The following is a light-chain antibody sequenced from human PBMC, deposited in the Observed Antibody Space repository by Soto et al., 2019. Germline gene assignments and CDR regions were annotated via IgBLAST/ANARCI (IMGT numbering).Light chain of an antibody. V-gene: IGKV1-5*03. J-gene: IGKJ1*01. CDR1: QTISSW. Sequence: MTQSPATLSVSPGERATLSCRASQTISSWLAWYQQKPGKAPKLLIYKASTLKSGVPSRFSGSGSGTEFTLTISSLQPDDFATYYCQHYNSYSEAFGQGTKVHIK. CDR2: KAS. CDR3: QHYNSYSEA.